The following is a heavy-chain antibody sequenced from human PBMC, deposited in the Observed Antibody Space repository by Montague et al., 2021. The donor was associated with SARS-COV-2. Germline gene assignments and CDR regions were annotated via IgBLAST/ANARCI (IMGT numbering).Heavy chain of an antibody. J-gene: IGHJ4*02. CDR3: ARDYSNCSGGSCVFDY. CDR1: GGSISNYY. Sequence: SETLSLTCTVSGGSISNYYWSWIRQPAGKGLEWIGRIYSSGSTNXNPSLKSRISMSVDTSKNQLSLKLSSVTAADTAIYYCARDYSNCSGGSCVFDYWGQGTLVTVSS. V-gene: IGHV4-4*07. D-gene: IGHD2-15*01. CDR2: IYSSGST.